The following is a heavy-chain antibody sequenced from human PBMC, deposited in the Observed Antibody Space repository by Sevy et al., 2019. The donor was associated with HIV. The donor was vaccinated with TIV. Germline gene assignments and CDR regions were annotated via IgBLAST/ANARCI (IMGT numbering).Heavy chain of an antibody. CDR2: IRWNSDSI. D-gene: IGHD4-17*01. CDR3: AKGRYGDFWGDELDL. Sequence: GGSLRLSCEASGFTFDDYAMHWVRQTPGKGLERVSGIRWNSDSIGYADSVKGRFTISRDNAKNSLYLQMNSLRAEDTALYYCAKGRYGDFWGDELDLWCQGTLVTVSS. J-gene: IGHJ3*01. CDR1: GFTFDDYA. V-gene: IGHV3-9*01.